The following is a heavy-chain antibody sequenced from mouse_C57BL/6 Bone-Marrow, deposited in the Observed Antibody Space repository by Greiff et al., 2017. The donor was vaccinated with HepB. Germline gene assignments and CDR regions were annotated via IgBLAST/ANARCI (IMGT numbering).Heavy chain of an antibody. J-gene: IGHJ2*01. CDR1: GYTFTDYN. V-gene: IGHV1-18*01. D-gene: IGHD2-1*01. Sequence: EVQLQQSGPELVKPGASVKIPCKASGYTFTDYNMDWVKQSHGKSLEWIGDINPNNGGTSYNQKFKGKATLTVDKSSSTAYMELRNLTSEDTAVYYCARDGNYCYFDYWGQGTTLTVSS. CDR2: INPNNGGT. CDR3: ARDGNYCYFDY.